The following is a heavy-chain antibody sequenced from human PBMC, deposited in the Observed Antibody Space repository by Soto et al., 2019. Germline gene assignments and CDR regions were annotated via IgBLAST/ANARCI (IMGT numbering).Heavy chain of an antibody. D-gene: IGHD3-22*01. J-gene: IGHJ4*02. CDR2: FDPEDGET. CDR1: GYTLTELS. CDR3: ATGLPYYYDSSGRPDDY. V-gene: IGHV1-24*01. Sequence: SVKVSCKVSGYTLTELSMHWVRQAPGKGLEWMGGFDPEDGETIYAQKFQGRVTMTEDTSTDTAYMELSSLRSEDTAVYYCATGLPYYYDSSGRPDDYWVQGTLGTVSA.